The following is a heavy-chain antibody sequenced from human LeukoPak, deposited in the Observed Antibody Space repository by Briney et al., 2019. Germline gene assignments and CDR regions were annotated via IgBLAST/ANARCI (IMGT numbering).Heavy chain of an antibody. J-gene: IGHJ6*03. CDR3: ARAVYCSSTSCYKGKRDYYYYYMDV. Sequence: PSETLSLTCAVYGGSFSGYYWSWIRQPPGKGLEWIGEINHSGSTNYNPSLKSRVTISVDTSKNQFSLELSSVTAADTAVYYCARAVYCSSTSCYKGKRDYYYYYMDVWGKGTTVTVSS. V-gene: IGHV4-34*01. D-gene: IGHD2-2*02. CDR2: INHSGST. CDR1: GGSFSGYY.